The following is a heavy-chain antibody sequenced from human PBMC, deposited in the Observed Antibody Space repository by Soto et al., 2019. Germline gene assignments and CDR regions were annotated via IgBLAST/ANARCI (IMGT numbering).Heavy chain of an antibody. Sequence: QVQLVESGGGVVQPGRSLRLSCAASGFSFSSYGMHWVRQAPGKGLEWVAVIAYDGSNKYHADSVKGRFTISRDNXKXTLYLQMNSLRAEDTAVYYCAKDSSYYDSSGLTPDYWGQGTLVTVSS. D-gene: IGHD3-22*01. CDR1: GFSFSSYG. CDR2: IAYDGSNK. CDR3: AKDSSYYDSSGLTPDY. J-gene: IGHJ4*02. V-gene: IGHV3-30*18.